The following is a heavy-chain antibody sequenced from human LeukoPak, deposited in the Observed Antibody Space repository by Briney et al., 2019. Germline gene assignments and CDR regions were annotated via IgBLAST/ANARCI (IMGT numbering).Heavy chain of an antibody. CDR2: INPNSGGT. Sequence: GASVKVSCKASGYTFIGNYMHWVRQAPGQGLEWMGRINPNSGGTNYAQKFQGRVTMTRDTSISTAYMELSRLRSDDTAVYYCARGGYPVFYYYMDVWGKGTTVTVSS. J-gene: IGHJ6*03. D-gene: IGHD3-16*02. CDR3: ARGGYPVFYYYMDV. CDR1: GYTFIGNY. V-gene: IGHV1-2*06.